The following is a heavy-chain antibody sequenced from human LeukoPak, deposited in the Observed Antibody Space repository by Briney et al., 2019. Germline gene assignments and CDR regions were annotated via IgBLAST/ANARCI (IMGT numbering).Heavy chain of an antibody. D-gene: IGHD3-3*01. V-gene: IGHV3-23*01. CDR3: AKDHYWSIDY. Sequence: GGSLRLSCVSSGFSFSNYAMSWVRQAPGKGLEWVSSISGSGGSTHYADSVKGRFTISRDIAKNTLYLQMNSLRAEDTGVYYCAKDHYWSIDYWGRGTLVTVSS. CDR1: GFSFSNYA. CDR2: ISGSGGST. J-gene: IGHJ4*02.